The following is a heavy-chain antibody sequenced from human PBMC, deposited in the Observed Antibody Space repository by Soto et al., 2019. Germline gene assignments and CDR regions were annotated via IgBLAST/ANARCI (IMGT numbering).Heavy chain of an antibody. CDR1: GLPFSSYA. CDR3: AKGLRSSNY. Sequence: PVGSLRLSCAASGLPFSSYAMTWVRQAPGKGLERVSAISGTGDSAYYADSVKGRFTISRDNSKNTLYLQMNSLRAEDTAVYYCAKGLRSSNYWGQGALVTVSS. D-gene: IGHD2-2*01. J-gene: IGHJ4*02. CDR2: ISGTGDSA. V-gene: IGHV3-23*01.